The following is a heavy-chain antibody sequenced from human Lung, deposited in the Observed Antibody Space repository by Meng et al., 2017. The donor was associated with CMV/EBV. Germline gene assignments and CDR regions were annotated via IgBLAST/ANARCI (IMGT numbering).Heavy chain of an antibody. CDR1: GGSISSSNW. Sequence: QVRLQGAGPGLGKPSGTLSLTCAVSGGSISSSNWWSWVRQPPGKGLEWIVEIYHSGSTNYNPSLKSRVTISVDKSKNQFSLKLSSVTAADTAVYYCASFPPPGKQWLVTDYWGQGTLVTVSS. CDR3: ASFPPPGKQWLVTDY. V-gene: IGHV4-4*02. J-gene: IGHJ4*02. CDR2: IYHSGST. D-gene: IGHD6-19*01.